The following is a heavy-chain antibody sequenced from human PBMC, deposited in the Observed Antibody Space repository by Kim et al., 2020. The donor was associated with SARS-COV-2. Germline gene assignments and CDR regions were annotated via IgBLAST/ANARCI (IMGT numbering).Heavy chain of an antibody. Sequence: TGYAQKFQGRVTMTRKTSISTAYMELSSLRSEDTAVYYCARGIQLWEFDPWGQGTLVTVSS. CDR2: T. D-gene: IGHD5-18*01. CDR3: ARGIQLWEFDP. V-gene: IGHV1-8*01. J-gene: IGHJ5*02.